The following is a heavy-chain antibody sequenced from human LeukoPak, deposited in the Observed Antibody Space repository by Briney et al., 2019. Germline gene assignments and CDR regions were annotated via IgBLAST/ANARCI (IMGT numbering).Heavy chain of an antibody. CDR2: IIPIFGTA. Sequence: GASVKVSCKASGYTFTSYGISWVRQAPGQGLEWMGGIIPIFGTANYAQKFQGRVTITTDESTSTAYMELSSLRSEDTAVYYCAEGMEGWFDPWGQGTLVTVSS. J-gene: IGHJ5*02. V-gene: IGHV1-69*05. CDR1: GYTFTSYG. D-gene: IGHD3-3*01. CDR3: AEGMEGWFDP.